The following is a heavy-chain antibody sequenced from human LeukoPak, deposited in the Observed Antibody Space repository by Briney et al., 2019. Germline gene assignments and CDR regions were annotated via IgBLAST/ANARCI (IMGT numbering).Heavy chain of an antibody. V-gene: IGHV4-59*01. CDR2: IYYSGST. D-gene: IGHD3-10*01. CDR1: GGSISSYY. Sequence: PSETLSLTCTVSGGSISSYYWSWIRQPPGKGLEWIGYIYYSGSTNYNPSLKSRVTISVDTSKNQFSLKLSSVTAADTAVYYCARTRRYYGSGSYYNGGFFDYWGQGTLVTVSS. CDR3: ARTRRYYGSGSYYNGGFFDY. J-gene: IGHJ4*02.